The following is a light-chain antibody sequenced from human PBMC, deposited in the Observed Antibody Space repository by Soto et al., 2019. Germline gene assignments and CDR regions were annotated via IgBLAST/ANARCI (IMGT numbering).Light chain of an antibody. CDR1: SSDVGGYNY. J-gene: IGLJ2*01. CDR3: SSYTSSSTVV. V-gene: IGLV2-14*01. CDR2: DVS. Sequence: QSALTQPASVSESPGQSITISCTGTSSDVGGYNYVSWYQQHPGKAPKLMIYDVSNRPSGVSNRFSGSKSGNTASLTISGLQAEDEADYYCSSYTSSSTVVFAGGTQLTVL.